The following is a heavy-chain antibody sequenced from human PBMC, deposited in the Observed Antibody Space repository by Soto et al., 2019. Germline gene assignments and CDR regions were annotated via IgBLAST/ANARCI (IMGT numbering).Heavy chain of an antibody. D-gene: IGHD6-13*01. Sequence: QVQLQESGPGLVKPSQTLSLTCTVSGGSISSGGYYWSWIRQHPGKGLEWIGYIYYSGSTYYNPSLMSRVTISVDTSKKQFSLKLSSVTAADTAVYYCARGGSSSQYFDDWGQGTLVTVSS. V-gene: IGHV4-31*03. J-gene: IGHJ4*02. CDR3: ARGGSSSQYFDD. CDR1: GGSISSGGYY. CDR2: IYYSGST.